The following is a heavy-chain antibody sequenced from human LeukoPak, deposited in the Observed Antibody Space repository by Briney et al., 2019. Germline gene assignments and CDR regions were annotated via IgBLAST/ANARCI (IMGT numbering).Heavy chain of an antibody. CDR2: IYPSDSDT. CDR3: ARLFYYYGSGSRLNWFDP. V-gene: IGHV5-51*01. Sequence: GESLKISCKGSGYSFTSHWIAWVRQMPGKGLEWMGIIYPSDSDTRYSPTFQGQVTISADKSINTAYLQWSSLKASDTAIYYCARLFYYYGSGSRLNWFDPWGQGTLVTVSS. CDR1: GYSFTSHW. D-gene: IGHD3-10*01. J-gene: IGHJ5*02.